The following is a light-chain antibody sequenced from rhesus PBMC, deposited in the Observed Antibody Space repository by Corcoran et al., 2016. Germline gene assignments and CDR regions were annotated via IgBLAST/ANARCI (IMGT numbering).Light chain of an antibody. V-gene: IGKV4-1*01. CDR1: QSLLYFSNNKNY. CDR2: WAS. CDR3: QQYYTSPFS. J-gene: IGKJ2*01. Sequence: DIVMTQSPDSLAVSLGERVTINCKSSQSLLYFSNNKNYLAWYQQKPGQAPRLLVYWASTRESGVSDRFSGGGSGTDFTLTISGLQADDVAVYYCQQYYTSPFSFGQGTKVEIE.